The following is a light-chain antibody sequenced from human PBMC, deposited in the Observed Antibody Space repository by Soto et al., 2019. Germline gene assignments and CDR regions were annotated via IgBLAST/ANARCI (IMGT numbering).Light chain of an antibody. CDR3: QQYNSYWT. CDR2: RAS. Sequence: DIQMTQSPSTLSASVGDRVTITCRASQSISSWLAWYQQKPWKAPKLLIYRASSLERGVPSRFSGSGSGTEFTLTISSLQPDDFATYYCQQYNSYWTFGQGTKVEIK. CDR1: QSISSW. J-gene: IGKJ1*01. V-gene: IGKV1-5*03.